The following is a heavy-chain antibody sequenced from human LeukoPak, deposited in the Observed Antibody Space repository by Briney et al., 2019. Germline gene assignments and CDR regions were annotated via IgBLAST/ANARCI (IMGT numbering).Heavy chain of an antibody. J-gene: IGHJ4*02. V-gene: IGHV3-7*01. D-gene: IGHD6-13*01. CDR3: ARDIEAAGLFLDY. CDR2: MKYDGCEK. Sequence: PGGSLRLSCAASGFTFSSYWMSWVRQAPGKGLEWVANMKYDGCEKYYVDSVKGRSTISRDNAKNSLYLQMNSLRAEDTAVYYCARDIEAAGLFLDYWGQGTLVTVSS. CDR1: GFTFSSYW.